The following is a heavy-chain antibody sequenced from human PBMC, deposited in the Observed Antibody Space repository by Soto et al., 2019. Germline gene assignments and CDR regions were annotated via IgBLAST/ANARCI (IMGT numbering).Heavy chain of an antibody. D-gene: IGHD3-10*01. J-gene: IGHJ4*02. V-gene: IGHV3-66*01. Sequence: EVQLVESGGGLVQPGGSLRLSCAASGFTVSSNYMSWVRQAPGRGLEWVSLIYSGGSTYYADSVKGRFTISRDKSKNTLYLQMNSLRAEDTAVYYCAGTSSLDYWGQGTLVTVSS. CDR1: GFTVSSNY. CDR3: AGTSSLDY. CDR2: IYSGGST.